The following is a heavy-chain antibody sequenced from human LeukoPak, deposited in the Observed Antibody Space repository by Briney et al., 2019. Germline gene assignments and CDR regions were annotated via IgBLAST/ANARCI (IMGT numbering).Heavy chain of an antibody. Sequence: SQTLSLTCTVSGGSISSGGYYWSWIRQHPGKGLEWIGYIYYSGSTYYNPSLKSRVTISVDTSKNQFSLKLSSVTAADTAVYYCARFRDGYNLDYFDYWGQGTLVTVSS. D-gene: IGHD5-24*01. V-gene: IGHV4-31*03. CDR3: ARFRDGYNLDYFDY. CDR2: IYYSGST. CDR1: GGSISSGGYY. J-gene: IGHJ4*02.